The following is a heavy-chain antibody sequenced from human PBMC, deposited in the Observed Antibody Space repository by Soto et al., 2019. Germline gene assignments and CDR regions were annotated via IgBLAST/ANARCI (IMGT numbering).Heavy chain of an antibody. V-gene: IGHV3-30*18. CDR2: ISYDGSNK. Sequence: GGSLRLSCAASGFTFSSYGMHWVRQAPGKGLEWVAVISYDGSNKYYADSVKGRFTISRDSSKNTLYLQMNSLRAEDTAVYYCAKDRSPYFDWFYPDYWGQGTLVTVSS. CDR3: AKDRSPYFDWFYPDY. CDR1: GFTFSSYG. J-gene: IGHJ4*02. D-gene: IGHD3-9*01.